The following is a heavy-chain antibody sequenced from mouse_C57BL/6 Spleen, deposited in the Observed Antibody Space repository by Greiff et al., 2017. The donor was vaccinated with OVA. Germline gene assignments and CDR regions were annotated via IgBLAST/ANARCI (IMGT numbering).Heavy chain of an antibody. J-gene: IGHJ4*01. CDR2: IWGDGCT. Sequence: QVQLKESGPGLVAPSQCLSIPCTVSGFSLTSYGVSWVRQPPGKGLEWLGVIWGDGCTNYHSPLISRLSISKDNSKSQVYLKLNSLQTDDTTTYYCAKPDYSSPGYARDYWGQGTSGTVSS. CDR1: GFSLTSYG. D-gene: IGHD2-5*01. V-gene: IGHV2-3*01. CDR3: AKPDYSSPGYARDY.